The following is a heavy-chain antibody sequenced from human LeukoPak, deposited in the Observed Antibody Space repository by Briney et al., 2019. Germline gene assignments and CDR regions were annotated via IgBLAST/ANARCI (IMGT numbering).Heavy chain of an antibody. CDR3: AKFQGVFGVVISPFGS. Sequence: SGGSLRLSCAASGFSFSTYAMSWVRQAPGKGLDWVSAISGSGGNTYYADSVKGRFTISRDNSKNTLYLQMSSLRAEDTAVYYCAKFQGVFGVVISPFGSWGQGTLVTVSS. CDR2: ISGSGGNT. D-gene: IGHD3-3*01. J-gene: IGHJ4*02. CDR1: GFSFSTYA. V-gene: IGHV3-23*01.